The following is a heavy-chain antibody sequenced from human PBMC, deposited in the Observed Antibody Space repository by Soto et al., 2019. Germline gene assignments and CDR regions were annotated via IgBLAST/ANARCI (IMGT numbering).Heavy chain of an antibody. CDR3: PRGGRDAYDWFDP. Sequence: EAQLVESGGGLVQPGGSLRVSCAVSGFTFSEYWMSWVRQAPGKGLEWVAKIKQDGSEKDYVDSVKGRFTISRDNANNSLYLHMYNLRVEDTAIYYCPRGGRDAYDWFDPWGQGTLVTVSS. V-gene: IGHV3-7*01. J-gene: IGHJ5*02. D-gene: IGHD3-16*01. CDR1: GFTFSEYW. CDR2: IKQDGSEK.